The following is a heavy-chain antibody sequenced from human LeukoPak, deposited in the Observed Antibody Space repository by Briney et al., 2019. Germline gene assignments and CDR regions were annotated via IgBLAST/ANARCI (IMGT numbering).Heavy chain of an antibody. D-gene: IGHD4-17*01. Sequence: PGGSLRLSCLASGFTVSSTYMSWVRQAPGKGLEWVAFIRYDGSNKYYADSVKGRFTISRDNSKNTLYLQMNSLRAEDTAVYYCAKDSLRNYFDYWGQGTLVTVSS. J-gene: IGHJ4*02. CDR2: IRYDGSNK. CDR1: GFTVSSTY. V-gene: IGHV3-30*02. CDR3: AKDSLRNYFDY.